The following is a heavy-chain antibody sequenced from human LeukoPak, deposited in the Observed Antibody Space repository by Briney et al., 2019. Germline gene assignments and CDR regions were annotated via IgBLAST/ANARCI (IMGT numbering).Heavy chain of an antibody. CDR1: GDSITGYY. CDR2: IYYTGNT. Sequence: SETLSLTCSVSGDSITGYYWGWIRQPPGKGLEWIGNIYYTGNTYYNSSLKSRVTISVDTSKNQFSLKLSSVTAADTAVYYCARGPISLVLGYFDWLFEPSDYWGQGTLVTVSS. V-gene: IGHV4-38-2*02. CDR3: ARGPISLVLGYFDWLFEPSDY. D-gene: IGHD3-9*01. J-gene: IGHJ4*02.